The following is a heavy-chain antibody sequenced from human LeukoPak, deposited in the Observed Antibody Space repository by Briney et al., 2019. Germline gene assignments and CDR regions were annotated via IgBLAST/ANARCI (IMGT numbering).Heavy chain of an antibody. D-gene: IGHD3-16*01. Sequence: PGGSLRLSCAASGFTINNYWMSWVRQAPGKGLEWVANIKQDGSEKYYVDSVKGRFIISRDNAKNSLYLQMNSLRADDTAVYYCARDQREIRYGGVIMVPFDYWGQGTMVTVAS. CDR2: IKQDGSEK. CDR3: ARDQREIRYGGVIMVPFDY. J-gene: IGHJ4*02. V-gene: IGHV3-7*03. CDR1: GFTINNYW.